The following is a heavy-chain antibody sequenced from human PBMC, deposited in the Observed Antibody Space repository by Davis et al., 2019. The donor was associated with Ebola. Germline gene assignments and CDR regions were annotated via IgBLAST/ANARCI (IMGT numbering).Heavy chain of an antibody. CDR2: INPNSGGT. J-gene: IGHJ6*04. CDR1: GYTFTGYY. D-gene: IGHD2-15*01. V-gene: IGHV1-2*06. Sequence: AASVKVSCKASGYTFTGYYMHWVRQAPGQGLEWMGRINPNSGGTNYAQKFQGRVTMTRDTSISTAYMELSRLRSEDTAVYYCAREVVVVVAATPTYYYYGMDVWGKGTTVTVSS. CDR3: AREVVVVVAATPTYYYYGMDV.